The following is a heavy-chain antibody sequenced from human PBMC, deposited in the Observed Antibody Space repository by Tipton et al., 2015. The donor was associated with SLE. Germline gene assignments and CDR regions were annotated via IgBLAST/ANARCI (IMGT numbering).Heavy chain of an antibody. J-gene: IGHJ4*02. CDR1: GFTFSSYG. D-gene: IGHD2-15*01. Sequence: QLVQSGGGLVQPGGTLRLSCAASGFTFSSYGMSWVRQAPGKGLEWVSAISGSGGSTYYADSVKGRFTISRDNSKNTLYLQMNSLRAEDTAVFYCAKARKSIVVVVAATPGVYWGQGTLVTVSS. V-gene: IGHV3-23*04. CDR2: ISGSGGST. CDR3: AKARKSIVVVVAATPGVY.